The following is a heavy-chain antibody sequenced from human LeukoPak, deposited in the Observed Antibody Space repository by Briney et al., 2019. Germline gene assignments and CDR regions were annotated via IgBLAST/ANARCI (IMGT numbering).Heavy chain of an antibody. V-gene: IGHV1-8*01. Sequence: ASVKVSCKASGYTFTSYDINWVRQATGQGLEWMGWMNPNSGNTGYARKFQGRVTMARNTSISTAYMELSSLRSEDTAVYYCARLVVGYSNWFDPWGQGTLVTVSS. CDR3: ARLVVGYSNWFDP. D-gene: IGHD2-15*01. J-gene: IGHJ5*02. CDR2: MNPNSGNT. CDR1: GYTFTSYD.